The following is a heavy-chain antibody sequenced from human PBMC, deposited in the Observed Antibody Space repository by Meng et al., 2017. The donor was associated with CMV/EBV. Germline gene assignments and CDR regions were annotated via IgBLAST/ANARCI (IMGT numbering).Heavy chain of an antibody. CDR3: ARPHGFYYDSSGYYY. CDR1: GFTFDDYG. V-gene: IGHV3-20*03. CDR2: INWNGGST. J-gene: IGHJ4*02. Sequence: SGFTFDDYGMSWVRQAPGKGLVWVSGINWNGGSTGYADSVKGRFTISRDNAKNSLYLQMNSLRAEDTALYYCARPHGFYYDSSGYYYWGQGTLVTVSS. D-gene: IGHD3-22*01.